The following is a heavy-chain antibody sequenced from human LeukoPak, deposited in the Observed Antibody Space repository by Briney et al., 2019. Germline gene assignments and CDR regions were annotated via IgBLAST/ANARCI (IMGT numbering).Heavy chain of an antibody. V-gene: IGHV1-69*02. D-gene: IGHD4-17*01. CDR1: GGTFSIYT. J-gene: IGHJ6*02. Sequence: ASVKLSCNSSGGTFSIYTISWVRQAPGQGLEWMGRIIPILGIANYAQKFQGRVTIPADKSTSTAYMELSSLRSEDTAVYYCARADYGDYVMPYYYYGMDVWGQGTTVTVSS. CDR3: ARADYGDYVMPYYYYGMDV. CDR2: IIPILGIA.